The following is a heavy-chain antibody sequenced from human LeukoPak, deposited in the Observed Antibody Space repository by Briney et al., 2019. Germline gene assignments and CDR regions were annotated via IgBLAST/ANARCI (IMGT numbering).Heavy chain of an antibody. CDR2: IIGSDGTT. V-gene: IGHV3-23*01. Sequence: PGGALRLSCEVSGFTSSLYVMSWVRQAPGKGLEWVSSIIGSDGTTHYGVSVKGRFTISRDNTSNTLYLQMDSLTAEDTAIYYCAKDQMWTYYFDSWGQGALVTVSS. D-gene: IGHD3/OR15-3a*01. CDR1: GFTSSLYV. CDR3: AKDQMWTYYFDS. J-gene: IGHJ4*02.